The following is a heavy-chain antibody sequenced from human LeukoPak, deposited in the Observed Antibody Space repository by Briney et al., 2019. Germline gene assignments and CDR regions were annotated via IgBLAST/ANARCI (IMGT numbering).Heavy chain of an antibody. D-gene: IGHD2/OR15-2a*01. Sequence: GGSLTLSCADSGFTIDAYAMHWVRQPPGKGLEWVSLINADGGRTYYADSVNGRFTISRDNSKNSLYLQMNSLRTEDTALYYCATWAFYHGLDVWGQGTTVTVSS. CDR1: GFTIDAYA. J-gene: IGHJ6*02. CDR3: ATWAFYHGLDV. CDR2: INADGGRT. V-gene: IGHV3-43*02.